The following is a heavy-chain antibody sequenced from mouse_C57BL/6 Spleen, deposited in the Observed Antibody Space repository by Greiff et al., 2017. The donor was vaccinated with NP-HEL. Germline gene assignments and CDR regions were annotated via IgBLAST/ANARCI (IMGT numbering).Heavy chain of an antibody. CDR3: APRATVEFAY. CDR1: GFTFSDYG. V-gene: IGHV5-17*01. Sequence: EVQLVESGGGLVKPGGSLKLSCAASGFTFSDYGMHWVRQAPEKGLEWVAYISSGSSTIYYADTVKGRFTISRDNAKNTLFLQMTSLRSEDTAMYYCAPRATVEFAYWGQGTLVTVSA. J-gene: IGHJ3*01. D-gene: IGHD1-1*01. CDR2: ISSGSSTI.